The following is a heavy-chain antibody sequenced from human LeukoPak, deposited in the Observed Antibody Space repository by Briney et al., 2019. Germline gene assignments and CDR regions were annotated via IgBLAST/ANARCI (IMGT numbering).Heavy chain of an antibody. V-gene: IGHV4-59*01. CDR1: GGSITSYY. CDR2: IYYTGST. D-gene: IGHD5-24*01. CDR3: ARVGVEVELATFDY. Sequence: SETLSLTCTVSGGSITSYYWTWTRQPPGEGLEWIGYIYYTGSTNYNPSLKSRVTLSVDTSNNEVSLKLRSVTAADTAVYYCARVGVEVELATFDYWGRGTLVAVSS. J-gene: IGHJ4*02.